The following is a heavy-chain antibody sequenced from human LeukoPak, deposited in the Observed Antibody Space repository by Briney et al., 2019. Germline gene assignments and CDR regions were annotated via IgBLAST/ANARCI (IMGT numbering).Heavy chain of an antibody. CDR1: GGSFSGYY. Sequence: SETLSLTCAVYGGSFSGYYWSWIRQPPGKGLEWIGEINHSGSTNYNPSLKSRVTISVDTSKNQFSLKLSSVTAADTAVYYCANGRRGRTDYWGQGTLVTVSS. D-gene: IGHD2-15*01. V-gene: IGHV4-34*01. CDR2: INHSGST. J-gene: IGHJ4*02. CDR3: ANGRRGRTDY.